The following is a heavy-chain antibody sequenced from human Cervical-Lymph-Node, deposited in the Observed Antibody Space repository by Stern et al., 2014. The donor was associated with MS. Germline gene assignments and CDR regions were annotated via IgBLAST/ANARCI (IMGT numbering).Heavy chain of an antibody. CDR1: GGTFSRYG. Sequence: MQLVQSGAEVRKPGSSVKGSCKASGGTFSRYGISWVRQAPGKGVEWMGGIIPFVGTADYAEQFQGRVTITADGSTSTAYMELSSLTSADTALYYCARGPYNRDFFEYWGQGTLVTVSS. CDR2: IIPFVGTA. D-gene: IGHD1-1*01. J-gene: IGHJ4*02. CDR3: ARGPYNRDFFEY. V-gene: IGHV1-69*01.